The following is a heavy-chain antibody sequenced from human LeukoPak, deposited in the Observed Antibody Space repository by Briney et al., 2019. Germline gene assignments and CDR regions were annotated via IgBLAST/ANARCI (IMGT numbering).Heavy chain of an antibody. Sequence: GGSLRLSCAASGFTFSSYAMSWVRQAPGKGLEWVSGTSGSGGSTYYAGSVKGRFTISRDNAKNSLYLQMNSLRAEDTAVYYCARAYYDSSGYCFDYWGQGTLVTVSS. D-gene: IGHD3-22*01. CDR1: GFTFSSYA. CDR3: ARAYYDSSGYCFDY. CDR2: TSGSGGST. J-gene: IGHJ4*02. V-gene: IGHV3-23*01.